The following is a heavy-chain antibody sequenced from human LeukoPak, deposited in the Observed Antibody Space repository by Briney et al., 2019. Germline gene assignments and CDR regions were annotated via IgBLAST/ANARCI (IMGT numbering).Heavy chain of an antibody. CDR3: ARDTSGSYG. CDR2: ISSSSSTI. J-gene: IGHJ4*02. Sequence: PGGSLRLSCAASGFTFSSYSMNWVRQAPGEGLEWVSYISSSSSTIYYADSVKGRFTISRDNAKNSLYLQMNSLRAEDTAVYYCARDTSGSYGWGQGTLVTVSS. CDR1: GFTFSSYS. D-gene: IGHD1-26*01. V-gene: IGHV3-48*01.